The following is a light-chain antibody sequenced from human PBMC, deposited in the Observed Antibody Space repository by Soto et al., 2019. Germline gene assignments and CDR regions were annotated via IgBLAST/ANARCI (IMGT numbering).Light chain of an antibody. CDR1: QTVINW. CDR2: KAS. Sequence: DIQMTQSPSTLSASVGDRVTITCRASQTVINWLAWYQQKPGKAPKLLIYKASNLEGGVPSRFSGSGSGTEFTLTISSLQPDDFATYYCHHYNTIPWTFGQGTKVDI. CDR3: HHYNTIPWT. J-gene: IGKJ1*01. V-gene: IGKV1-5*03.